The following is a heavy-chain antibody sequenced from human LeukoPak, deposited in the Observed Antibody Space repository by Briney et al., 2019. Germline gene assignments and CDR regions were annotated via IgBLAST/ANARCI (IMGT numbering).Heavy chain of an antibody. CDR3: ARFPARPGKNWVAP. Sequence: PSETLSLTCTVSGGSISSSSYYWGWIRQPPGKGLEWIGSIYYSGSTYYNPSLKSRVTISVDTSKNQFSLKLRSVTAADTAVYCCARFPARPGKNWVAPWGEGALVTVSS. CDR2: IYYSGST. J-gene: IGHJ5*02. V-gene: IGHV4-39*01. CDR1: GGSISSSSYY. D-gene: IGHD6-6*01.